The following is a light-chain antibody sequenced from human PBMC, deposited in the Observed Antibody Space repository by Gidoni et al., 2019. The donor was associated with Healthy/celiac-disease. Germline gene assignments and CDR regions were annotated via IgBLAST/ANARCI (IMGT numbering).Light chain of an antibody. V-gene: IGKV3-15*01. CDR2: GAS. Sequence: EIVMTQSPATLSVSPGERATLSCRASPSVSSNLAWYKQKPGQAARLLIYGASTRATGIPARFCGSGAWTKLTLTISSLQYEDFAVYYCQQYNNWPPRGTFGGXTKVEIK. J-gene: IGKJ4*01. CDR1: PSVSSN. CDR3: QQYNNWPPRGT.